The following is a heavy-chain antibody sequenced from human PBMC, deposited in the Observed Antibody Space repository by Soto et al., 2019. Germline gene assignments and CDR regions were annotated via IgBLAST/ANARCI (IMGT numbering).Heavy chain of an antibody. D-gene: IGHD1-26*01. J-gene: IGHJ4*02. CDR2: IWNDGTKE. Sequence: QVQLVESGGGVVQPGRSLRLSCATSGFSFSSYGMHWVRQAPGKGLEWMALIWNDGTKEYYADSVKGRFTISRDNSKNTLSLQMNTLRADDTAVYFCATLGVGATGRDFDYWGQGTLVTVSS. CDR1: GFSFSSYG. V-gene: IGHV3-33*01. CDR3: ATLGVGATGRDFDY.